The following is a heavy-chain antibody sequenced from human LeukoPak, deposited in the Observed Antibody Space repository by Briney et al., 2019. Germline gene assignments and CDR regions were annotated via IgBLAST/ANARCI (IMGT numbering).Heavy chain of an antibody. D-gene: IGHD5-12*01. J-gene: IGHJ4*02. CDR2: IKQDGSEK. V-gene: IGHV3-7*01. CDR3: ASGYDSDIFDY. CDR1: GFTFSSYW. Sequence: PGGSLRLSCAASGFTFSSYWMSWVRQAPGKGLEWVANIKQDGSEKYYVDSVKGRFTISRDNAKNSLYLQMNSLRAEDTAAYYCASGYDSDIFDYWGQGTLVTVSS.